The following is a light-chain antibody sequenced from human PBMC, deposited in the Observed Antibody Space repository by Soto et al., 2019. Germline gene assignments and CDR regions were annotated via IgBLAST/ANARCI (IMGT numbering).Light chain of an antibody. CDR2: GAS. Sequence: EIVLTQSPATLSVSPGDKVSLSCRANQTISNMLAWYQQKPGQAPRLLIYGASSRASGIPDRFSGSGSGADFTLTISSLEPEDFAVYYCQQRSNWPPITFGQGTRLEIK. CDR3: QQRSNWPPIT. V-gene: IGKV3-11*01. CDR1: QTISNM. J-gene: IGKJ5*01.